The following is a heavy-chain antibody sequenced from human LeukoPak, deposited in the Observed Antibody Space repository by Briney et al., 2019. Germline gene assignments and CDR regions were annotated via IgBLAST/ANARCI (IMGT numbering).Heavy chain of an antibody. CDR1: GDSVSSTHW. Sequence: GTLSLTCTVSGDSVSSTHWWSWVRQPPGKGLEWIGEIYRSGSTNDNPSLKSRVTVPVDQSKNQFSLKLTSVTAADTAVYYCARRQWGAVGFDYWGQGTLVTVSS. J-gene: IGHJ4*02. CDR2: IYRSGST. D-gene: IGHD6-19*01. V-gene: IGHV4-4*02. CDR3: ARRQWGAVGFDY.